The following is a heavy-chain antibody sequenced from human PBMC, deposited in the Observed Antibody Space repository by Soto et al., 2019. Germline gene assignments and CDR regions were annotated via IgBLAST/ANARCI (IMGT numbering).Heavy chain of an antibody. Sequence: TLSLTCTVSGGSLSSYYWSWIRQPPGKGLEWIGYIYYSGSTNYNPSLKSRVTISVDTSKNQFSLKLSSVTAADTAVYYCARSVWDSGYDRIYYYYYGMDVWGQGTTVTVS. J-gene: IGHJ6*02. CDR3: ARSVWDSGYDRIYYYYYGMDV. CDR1: GGSLSSYY. V-gene: IGHV4-59*01. D-gene: IGHD5-12*01. CDR2: IYYSGST.